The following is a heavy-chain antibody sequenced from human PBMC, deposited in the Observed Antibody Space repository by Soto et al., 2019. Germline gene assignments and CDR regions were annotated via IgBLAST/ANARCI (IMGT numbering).Heavy chain of an antibody. CDR3: ARGGYRRSCGWAGPFPPLNWFYP. Sequence: QVQLVQSGAEVKKPGSSVKVSCKASGGTFSSYAISWVRQAPGQGLEWMGGIIPIFGTANYAQKFQGRVMITADESTSTAYMELSSLRSEDTAVYYCARGGYRRSCGWAGPFPPLNWFYPWGQGTLVTVSS. J-gene: IGHJ5*02. CDR2: IIPIFGTA. D-gene: IGHD6-19*01. CDR1: GGTFSSYA. V-gene: IGHV1-69*12.